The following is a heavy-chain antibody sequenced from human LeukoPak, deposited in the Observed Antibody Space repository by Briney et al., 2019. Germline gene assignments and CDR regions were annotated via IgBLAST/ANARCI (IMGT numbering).Heavy chain of an antibody. CDR1: GFTFDDYA. Sequence: GGSLRLSCAASGFTFDDYAMHWVRQAPGKGLEWVSLISEDGGSTYYADSVKGRFTISRDNSKNSLYLQMNSLRTEDTALYYCAKDLEYQLLNKKYYYYGMDVWGQGTTVTVSS. CDR2: ISEDGGST. D-gene: IGHD2-2*01. V-gene: IGHV3-43*02. J-gene: IGHJ6*02. CDR3: AKDLEYQLLNKKYYYYGMDV.